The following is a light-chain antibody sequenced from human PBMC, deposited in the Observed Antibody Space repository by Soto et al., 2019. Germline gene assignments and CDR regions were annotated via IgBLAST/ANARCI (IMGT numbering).Light chain of an antibody. CDR1: ESISRY. CDR2: AAS. V-gene: IGKV1-39*01. J-gene: IGKJ3*01. CDR3: QQSYRNPFT. Sequence: DVQMTQSPSSLSASAGDRVTISCRASESISRYLNWYQQKPGKAPELLVYAASTLQGGVPSRFSGGGSETDFTLNINSLQPEDVATYYCQQSYRNPFTFGPGTTVDVK.